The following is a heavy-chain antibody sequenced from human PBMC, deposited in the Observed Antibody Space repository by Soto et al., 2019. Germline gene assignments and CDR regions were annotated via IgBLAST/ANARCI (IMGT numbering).Heavy chain of an antibody. CDR1: GYTFTSYD. CDR2: MNPNSGNT. V-gene: IGHV1-8*01. D-gene: IGHD3-16*01. Sequence: ASVKVSCKASGYTFTSYDINWVRQATGQGLEWMGWMNPNSGNTGYAQKFQGRVTMTRNTSISTAYMELSSLRSEDTAVYYCARRGGEYYYYGMDVWGQGITVTVSS. J-gene: IGHJ6*02. CDR3: ARRGGEYYYYGMDV.